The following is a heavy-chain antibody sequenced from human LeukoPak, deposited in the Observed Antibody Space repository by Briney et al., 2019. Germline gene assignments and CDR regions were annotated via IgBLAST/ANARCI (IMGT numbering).Heavy chain of an antibody. V-gene: IGHV4-61*08. Sequence: KPSETLSLTCIVSGDSISSGDYYWSWIRQPPGKGLEWIGYIYYSGSTNYNPSLKSRVTISVDTSKNQFSLKVSSVTAADTAVYYCAMYNWNDHDAFDIWGQGTMVTVSS. CDR1: GDSISSGDYY. J-gene: IGHJ3*02. CDR2: IYYSGST. CDR3: AMYNWNDHDAFDI. D-gene: IGHD1-20*01.